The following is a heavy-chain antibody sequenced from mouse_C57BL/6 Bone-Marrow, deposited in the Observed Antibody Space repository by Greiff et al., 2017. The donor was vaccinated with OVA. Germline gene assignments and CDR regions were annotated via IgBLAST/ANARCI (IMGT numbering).Heavy chain of an antibody. CDR2: ISYDGSN. CDR1: GYSITSGYY. Sequence: EVQLQESGPGLVKPSQSLSLTCSVTGYSITSGYYWNWIRQFPGNKLEWMGYISYDGSNNYNPSLKNRISITRDTSKNQFFLKLNSVTTEDTATYYCARGGLIPGAMDYWGQGTSVTVSS. J-gene: IGHJ4*01. CDR3: ARGGLIPGAMDY. V-gene: IGHV3-6*01.